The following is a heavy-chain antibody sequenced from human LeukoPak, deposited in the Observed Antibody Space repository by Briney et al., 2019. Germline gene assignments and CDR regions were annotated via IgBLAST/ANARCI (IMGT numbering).Heavy chain of an antibody. J-gene: IGHJ4*02. V-gene: IGHV4-34*01. D-gene: IGHD3-22*01. CDR3: ARVVRYYYDSSGYASKYYFDY. CDR1: GGSFSGYC. CDR2: ISHSGST. Sequence: SETLSLTCAVYGGSFSGYCWSWIRQPPGKGLEWIGEISHSGSTNYNPSLKSRVTTSVDTSKNQFSLKLSSVTAADTAVYYCARVVRYYYDSSGYASKYYFDYWGQGTLVTVSS.